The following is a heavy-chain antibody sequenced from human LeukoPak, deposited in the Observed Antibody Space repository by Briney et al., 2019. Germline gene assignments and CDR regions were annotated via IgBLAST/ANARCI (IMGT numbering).Heavy chain of an antibody. CDR3: ARDGYSTGWYNFDY. Sequence: GGSLRLSCAASGFTFSTYAMNWVRQAPGKGLEWVSVIYGDDNTYYADSVKGRFTISRDDSKNTLYLHMNSLRAEDTAVYYCARDGYSTGWYNFDYWGQGTLVTVSS. V-gene: IGHV3-53*01. CDR2: IYGDDNT. CDR1: GFTFSTYA. D-gene: IGHD6-19*01. J-gene: IGHJ4*02.